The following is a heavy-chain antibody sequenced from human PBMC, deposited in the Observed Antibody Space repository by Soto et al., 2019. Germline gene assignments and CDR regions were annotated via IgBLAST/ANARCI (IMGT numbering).Heavy chain of an antibody. V-gene: IGHV1-8*01. J-gene: IGHJ4*02. CDR3: ARRAETNGWNGFGADKYYFDF. CDR1: GYTFTSYG. Sequence: GSSVTVSCKASGYTFTSYGIYWVRQATGQGLEWMGWMNPNTGNSGYAQKFQGRVTMTSDTSISTAHMELSSLRSEDTAVYYCARRAETNGWNGFGADKYYFDFWGQGTLVTVSS. CDR2: MNPNTGNS. D-gene: IGHD1-1*01.